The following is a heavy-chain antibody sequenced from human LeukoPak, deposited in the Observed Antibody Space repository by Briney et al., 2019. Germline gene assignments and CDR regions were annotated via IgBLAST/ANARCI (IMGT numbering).Heavy chain of an antibody. J-gene: IGHJ2*01. CDR3: SRDVNFLFFDV. CDR1: GFSFSSYV. D-gene: IGHD5-24*01. CDR2: ISHDGTDT. Sequence: GGSLRLSCAASGFSFSSYVMHWVRQAPGKGLTWVSRISHDGTDTNYADSVRGRFTISRDNARNTLNLQMNSLRDDDTAVYYCSRDVNFLFFDVWGRGTPVTVSS. V-gene: IGHV3-74*01.